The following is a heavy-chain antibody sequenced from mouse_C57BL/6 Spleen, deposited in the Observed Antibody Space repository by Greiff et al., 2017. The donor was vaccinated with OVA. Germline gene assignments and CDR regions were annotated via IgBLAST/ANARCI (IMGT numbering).Heavy chain of an antibody. D-gene: IGHD2-4*01. CDR1: GYTFTDYE. J-gene: IGHJ2*01. V-gene: IGHV1-15*01. Sequence: VQRVESGAELVRPGASVTLSCKASGYTFTDYEMHWVKQTPVHGLEWIGAIDPETGGTAYNQKFKGKAILTADKSSSTAYMELRSLTSEDSAVYYCTRDYYDYPDYWGQGTTLTVSS. CDR3: TRDYYDYPDY. CDR2: IDPETGGT.